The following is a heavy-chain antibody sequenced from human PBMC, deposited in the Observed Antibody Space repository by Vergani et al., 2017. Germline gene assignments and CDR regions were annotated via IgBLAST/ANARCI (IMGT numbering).Heavy chain of an antibody. CDR3: ARVSFGYCSGGSCYYYYGMDV. Sequence: EVQLVESGGGLVQPGGSLRLSCAASGFTFSSYEMNWVRQAPGKGLEWVSYISSSGSTIYYADSVKGRFTISRDNAKNSLYLQMNSLRAEDTAVDYCARVSFGYCSGGSCYYYYGMDVWGQGTTVTVSS. V-gene: IGHV3-48*03. J-gene: IGHJ6*02. CDR1: GFTFSSYE. D-gene: IGHD2-15*01. CDR2: ISSSGSTI.